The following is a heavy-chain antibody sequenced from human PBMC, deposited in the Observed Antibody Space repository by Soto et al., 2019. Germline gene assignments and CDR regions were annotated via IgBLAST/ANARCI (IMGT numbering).Heavy chain of an antibody. CDR2: IIPIFGTV. D-gene: IGHD5-18*01. J-gene: IGHJ6*02. CDR1: GGTFSSYA. CDR3: ARGIQLWPRAVGHYYYGMDV. Sequence: ASVKVSCKTSGGTFSSYAVNWVRQVPGQGLEWMGGIIPIFGTVQYAQKLQGRITITADDSAGTAYMDLTSLRSEDTAEYYCARGIQLWPRAVGHYYYGMDVWGQGTTVTVSS. V-gene: IGHV1-69*13.